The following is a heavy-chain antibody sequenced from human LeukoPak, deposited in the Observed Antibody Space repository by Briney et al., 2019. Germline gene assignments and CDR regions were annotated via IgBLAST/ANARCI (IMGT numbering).Heavy chain of an antibody. D-gene: IGHD2-21*01. J-gene: IGHJ4*02. CDR2: ISYDGSNK. V-gene: IGHV3-30-3*01. CDR1: GFTFSRYA. Sequence: GGSLRLSCAASGFTFSRYAMHWVRQAPGKGLEWVAVISYDGSNKYYADSVKGRFTISRDNSKNTLYLQMNSLRAEDTAMYYCAREERGEQYSDYWGQGTLVTVSS. CDR3: AREERGEQYSDY.